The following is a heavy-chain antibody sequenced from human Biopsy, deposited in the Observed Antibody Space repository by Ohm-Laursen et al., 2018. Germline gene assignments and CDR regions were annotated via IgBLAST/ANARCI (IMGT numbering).Heavy chain of an antibody. CDR2: INTSGGST. D-gene: IGHD3-10*01. V-gene: IGHV3-23*01. Sequence: SLRLSCAASGFTFSSYAMTWVRQAPGKGLEWVSVINTSGGSTHYAVSVKGRFTISRDNSKNTLYLRMNSLRAEDTAVYYCARRLPLRGYAFDVWGQGTLVTVSS. CDR1: GFTFSSYA. J-gene: IGHJ3*01. CDR3: ARRLPLRGYAFDV.